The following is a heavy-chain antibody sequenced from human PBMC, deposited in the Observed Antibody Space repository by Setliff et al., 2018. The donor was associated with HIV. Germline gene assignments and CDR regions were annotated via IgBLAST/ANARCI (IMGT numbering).Heavy chain of an antibody. CDR2: INPSGGST. V-gene: IGHV1-46*01. CDR3: AREGSGWYLTSYYYYGMDV. Sequence: ASVKVSCKASGYAFTGYYLHWVRQAPGQGLEWMGIINPSGGSTSYAQKFQGRVTMTRDTSTSTVYMELSSLRSEDTAVYYCAREGSGWYLTSYYYYGMDVWGQGTTVTVSS. D-gene: IGHD6-19*01. J-gene: IGHJ6*02. CDR1: GYAFTGYY.